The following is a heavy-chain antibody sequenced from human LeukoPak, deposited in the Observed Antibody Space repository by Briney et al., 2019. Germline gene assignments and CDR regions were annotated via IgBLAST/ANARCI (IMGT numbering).Heavy chain of an antibody. CDR2: IYPRDSDT. J-gene: IGHJ4*02. CDR3: ARGERAMATRKAGFDY. D-gene: IGHD5-24*01. Sequence: ESPKISCTASGYYFANSWSCWVRQKPAKCLLWMGIIYPRDSDTIYSPSFQGQVTISADKSIRTAYLQWSSLTASDTAMYYCARGERAMATRKAGFDYWGQGTQVTVSS. CDR1: GYYFANSW. V-gene: IGHV5-51*01.